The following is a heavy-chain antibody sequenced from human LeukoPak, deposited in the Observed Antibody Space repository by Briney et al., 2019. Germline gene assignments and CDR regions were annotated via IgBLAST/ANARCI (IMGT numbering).Heavy chain of an antibody. D-gene: IGHD6-19*01. CDR2: IYYSGST. Sequence: PSETLSLSCTVSGGSISSSSYYWGWIRQPPGKGLEWIVSIYYSGSTYYNPSLKSRVTISVDASKNQFSLKLSSVTAADTAVYYCARLITMYSSGWYVFDYWGQGTLVTVSS. J-gene: IGHJ4*02. CDR3: ARLITMYSSGWYVFDY. CDR1: GGSISSSSYY. V-gene: IGHV4-39*07.